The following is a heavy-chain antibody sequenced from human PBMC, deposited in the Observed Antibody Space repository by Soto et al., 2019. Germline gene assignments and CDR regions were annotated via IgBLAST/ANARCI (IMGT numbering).Heavy chain of an antibody. CDR3: ARGIVVVPAYGMDV. V-gene: IGHV1-69*02. D-gene: IGHD2-2*01. J-gene: IGHJ6*02. CDR1: GGTISSYT. Sequence: QVQLVQSGAEVKKPGSSVKVSCKASGGTISSYTISWVRQAPGQGLEWMGRIIPILGIANYAQKFQGRVTITADKSTSTAYMELSSLRSEDTAVYYCARGIVVVPAYGMDVWGQGTTVTVSS. CDR2: IIPILGIA.